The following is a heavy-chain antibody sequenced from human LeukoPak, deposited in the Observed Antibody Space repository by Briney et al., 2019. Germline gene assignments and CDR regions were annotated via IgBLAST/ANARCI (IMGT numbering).Heavy chain of an antibody. D-gene: IGHD3-10*01. Sequence: PGGSLRLSCAASGFTVSSNYMSWVRQAPGKGLEWVSVIYSGGSTYYADSVKGRFTISRDNAKNSVYLQMSSLRAEDTAVYHCAKYAHGAGTSFDPWGQGTLVTVSS. V-gene: IGHV3-53*01. CDR2: IYSGGST. CDR3: AKYAHGAGTSFDP. CDR1: GFTVSSNY. J-gene: IGHJ5*02.